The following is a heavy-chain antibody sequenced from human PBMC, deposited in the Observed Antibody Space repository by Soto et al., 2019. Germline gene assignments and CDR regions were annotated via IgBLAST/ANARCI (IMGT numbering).Heavy chain of an antibody. Sequence: QVQLQQWGAGLLKPSETLSLTCAVYGGSFSGYYWTWIRQPPGTGLELIGEINHSGRTNYNPSLKSRVTISVDMTKIPLSLKLTSLTTAVTVLLYWARDKMTGLFDYWGQGTLVSVSS. D-gene: IGHD3-9*01. V-gene: IGHV4-34*01. J-gene: IGHJ4*02. CDR3: ARDKMTGLFDY. CDR2: INHSGRT. CDR1: GGSFSGYY.